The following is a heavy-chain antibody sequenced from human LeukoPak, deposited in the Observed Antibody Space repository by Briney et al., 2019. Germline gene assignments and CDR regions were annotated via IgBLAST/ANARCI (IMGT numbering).Heavy chain of an antibody. J-gene: IGHJ6*02. CDR3: ASRYSSAAGTRYYGMDV. V-gene: IGHV4-34*01. CDR1: GGSFSGYY. CDR2: INHSGST. D-gene: IGHD6-13*01. Sequence: SETLSLTCAVYGGSFSGYYWSWIRQPPGKGLEWIGEINHSGSTNYNPSLKSRVTMSVDTSKNQFSLKLSSVTAADTAVYYCASRYSSAAGTRYYGMDVWGQGTTVTVSS.